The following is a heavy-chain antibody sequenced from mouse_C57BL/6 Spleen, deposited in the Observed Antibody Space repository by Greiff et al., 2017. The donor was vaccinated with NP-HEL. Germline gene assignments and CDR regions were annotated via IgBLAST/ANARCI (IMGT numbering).Heavy chain of an antibody. Sequence: QVQLKQSGAELARPGASVKLSCKASGYTFTSYGISWVKQRTGQGLEWIGEIYPRSGNTYYNEKFKGKATLTADKSSSTAYMELRSLTSEDSAVYFCARGGSITTVDYAMDYWGQGTSATVSS. V-gene: IGHV1-81*01. J-gene: IGHJ4*01. D-gene: IGHD1-1*01. CDR3: ARGGSITTVDYAMDY. CDR1: GYTFTSYG. CDR2: IYPRSGNT.